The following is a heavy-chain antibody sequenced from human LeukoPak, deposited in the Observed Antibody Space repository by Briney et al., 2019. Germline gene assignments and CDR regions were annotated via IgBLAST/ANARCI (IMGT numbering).Heavy chain of an antibody. CDR2: IYPGDSDT. V-gene: IGHV5-51*01. CDR3: ARRGPNAPFDC. J-gene: IGHJ4*02. Sequence: GGSLKISCKGSGYSFANYWIGWVRQLPGKGLEWMGIIYPGDSDTRYSPSFQGQVTISADKSISTAYLQWSTLKASDTAMYYCARRGPNAPFDCWGQGTLVTVSS. CDR1: GYSFANYW. D-gene: IGHD2-8*01.